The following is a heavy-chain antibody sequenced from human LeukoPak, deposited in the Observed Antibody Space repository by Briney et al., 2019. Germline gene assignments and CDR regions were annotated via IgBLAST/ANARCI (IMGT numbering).Heavy chain of an antibody. V-gene: IGHV3-30-3*01. Sequence: GGSLRLSCAASGFTFSSYAMHWVRQAPGKGLEWVAVISYDGSNKYYADSVKGRFTISRDNSKNTLYLQMNSLRAEDTAVYYCASSIFDSFDYWGQGTLVTVSS. CDR3: ASSIFDSFDY. J-gene: IGHJ4*02. CDR1: GFTFSSYA. CDR2: ISYDGSNK.